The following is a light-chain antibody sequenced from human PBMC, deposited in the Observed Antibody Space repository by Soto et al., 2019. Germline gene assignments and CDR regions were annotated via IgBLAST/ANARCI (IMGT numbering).Light chain of an antibody. V-gene: IGKV1-5*03. Sequence: IQMTQYPSTLSASVGDRVIITCRASQSVSSWLAWYQHKPGKAPKLLIYKASRLESGVPSRFSGSGSGTEFCLTISSLQPDDFATYYCQQHRSYPVTFGQGTRLEIK. CDR1: QSVSSW. CDR3: QQHRSYPVT. J-gene: IGKJ5*01. CDR2: KAS.